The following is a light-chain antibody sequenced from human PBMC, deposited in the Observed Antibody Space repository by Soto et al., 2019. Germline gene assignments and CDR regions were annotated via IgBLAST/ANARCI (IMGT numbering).Light chain of an antibody. V-gene: IGLV1-47*01. CDR2: RNN. Sequence: QSVLTQPPSASGTPGQRVTISCSGSSSNIGSNYVYWYQQLPGTAPKLLIHRNNQRPSGVPARFSGSKSATSASLAISGLRSEDEADYYCATWDDSLSGPVFGGGTKLTVL. J-gene: IGLJ2*01. CDR3: ATWDDSLSGPV. CDR1: SSNIGSNY.